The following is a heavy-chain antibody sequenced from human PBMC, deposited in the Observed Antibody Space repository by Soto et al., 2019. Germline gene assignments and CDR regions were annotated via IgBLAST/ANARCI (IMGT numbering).Heavy chain of an antibody. J-gene: IGHJ4*02. CDR1: GFTFSNNL. V-gene: IGHV3-74*01. CDR2: INSDGSST. D-gene: IGHD3-16*01. CDR3: ARGLITSTHRGIDY. Sequence: GGSLRLSCAASGFTFSNNLMHWVRQAPGKGPVWVSRINSDGSSTYYTDSVKGRFTISRDNSRNTLYLQMNSLSAEDTAVYYCARGLITSTHRGIDYWGQGTLVTVSS.